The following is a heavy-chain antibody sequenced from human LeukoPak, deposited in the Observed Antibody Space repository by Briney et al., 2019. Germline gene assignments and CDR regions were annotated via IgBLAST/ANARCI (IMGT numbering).Heavy chain of an antibody. CDR2: IRYDGSNK. Sequence: GGSLRLSCAASGFTFNTYYMTWVRQAPGKGLEWVAFIRYDGSNKYYADSVKGRFTISRDNSKNTLYLQMNSLRAEDTAVYYCVASITLNFAYWGQGTLVTVSS. V-gene: IGHV3-30*02. CDR3: VASITLNFAY. J-gene: IGHJ4*02. CDR1: GFTFNTYY. D-gene: IGHD2/OR15-2a*01.